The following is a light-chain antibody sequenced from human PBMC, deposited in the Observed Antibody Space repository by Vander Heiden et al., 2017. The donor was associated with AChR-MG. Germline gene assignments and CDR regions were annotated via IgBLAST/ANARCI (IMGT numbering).Light chain of an antibody. Sequence: FMLTRPHSVSGSRGETLTISCTGSSGSIASNDVQWYQQHPGSAPTTVIYEDNQRPSGVPDRFSGSIDSSSNSASLTISGLKTEDEADYYCQSYDSSNHGVFGGGTKLTVL. V-gene: IGLV6-57*02. CDR1: SGSIASND. CDR2: EDN. CDR3: QSYDSSNHGV. J-gene: IGLJ2*01.